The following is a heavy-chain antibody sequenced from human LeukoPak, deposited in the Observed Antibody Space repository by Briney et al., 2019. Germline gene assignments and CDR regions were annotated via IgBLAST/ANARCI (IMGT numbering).Heavy chain of an antibody. V-gene: IGHV3-21*01. Sequence: PGGSLRLSCAASGFTFSSYSMNWVRQAPGKGLEWVSSISSSSSYIYYADSVKGRFTISRDNAKNSLYLQMNSLRAEDTAVYYCARDYCSSTSCYSGAFDYWGQGTLVTVSS. D-gene: IGHD2-2*02. J-gene: IGHJ4*02. CDR3: ARDYCSSTSCYSGAFDY. CDR2: ISSSSSYI. CDR1: GFTFSSYS.